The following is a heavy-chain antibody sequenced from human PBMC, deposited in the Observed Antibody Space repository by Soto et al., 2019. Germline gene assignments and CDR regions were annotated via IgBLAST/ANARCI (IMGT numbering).Heavy chain of an antibody. CDR1: GFTFTSSA. V-gene: IGHV1-58*01. CDR3: AAAPYYYDSSGYQDLDY. Sequence: ASVKVSCKASGFTFTSSAVQWVRQARGQRLEWIGWIVVGSGNTNYARKFQERVTITRDMSTSTAYMELSSLRSEDTAVYYCAAAPYYYDSSGYQDLDYWGQGTLVTI. D-gene: IGHD3-22*01. CDR2: IVVGSGNT. J-gene: IGHJ4*02.